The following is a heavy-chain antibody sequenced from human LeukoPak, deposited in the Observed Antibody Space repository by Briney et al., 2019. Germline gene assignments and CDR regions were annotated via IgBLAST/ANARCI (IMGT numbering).Heavy chain of an antibody. CDR3: ARGYYDTSGYRPNLGY. V-gene: IGHV3-66*01. CDR1: GFTFDDYA. D-gene: IGHD3-22*01. CDR2: IYSGGST. Sequence: GRSLRLSCAASGFTFDDYAMHWVRQAPGKGLEWVSVIYSGGSTYYTDSVKGRFTISRDNSKNTLYLQMNSLRAEDTAVYYCARGYYDTSGYRPNLGYWGQGTLVTVSS. J-gene: IGHJ4*02.